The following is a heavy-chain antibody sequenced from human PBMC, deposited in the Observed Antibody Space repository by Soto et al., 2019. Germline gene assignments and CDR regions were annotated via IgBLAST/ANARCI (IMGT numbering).Heavy chain of an antibody. V-gene: IGHV3-74*01. J-gene: IGHJ5*02. CDR3: AREGMGFSNWFDP. CDR2: INSDGSDT. CDR1: RFTFSSYW. Sequence: GSLRLSCAASRFTFSSYWMHWVRQAPGEGLVWVSRINSDGSDTGYADSVKGRFTISRDNAKNTLYLQMNSLRAEDTAVYFCAREGMGFSNWFDPSGQGTLVNVSS. D-gene: IGHD2-8*01.